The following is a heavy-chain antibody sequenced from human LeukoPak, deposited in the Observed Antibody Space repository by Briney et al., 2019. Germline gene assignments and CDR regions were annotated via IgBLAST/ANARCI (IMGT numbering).Heavy chain of an antibody. D-gene: IGHD3-10*01. J-gene: IGHJ3*02. CDR3: ATFMVRGVDGSDAFDI. CDR1: GGSISSGSYY. Sequence: SETLSLTCTVSGGSISSGSYYWSWIRQPAGKGLEWIGRIYTSGSTNYNPSLKRRVTISVDTSKNQFSLNRSTVTAADTAVYYCATFMVRGVDGSDAFDIWGQGTMVTVSS. V-gene: IGHV4-61*02. CDR2: IYTSGST.